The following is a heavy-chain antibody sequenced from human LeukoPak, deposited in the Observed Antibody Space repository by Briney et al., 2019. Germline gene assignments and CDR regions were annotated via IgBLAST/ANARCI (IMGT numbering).Heavy chain of an antibody. CDR1: GFTFDDYT. Sequence: PGGSLRPSCAASGFTFDDYTMHWVRQAPGKGLEWVSLITWDGDSTFYADSVKGRFTISRDNSKDSLSLQMNSLTSEDTAFYYCVAERQRYFDYWGQGTRVTVSS. J-gene: IGHJ4*02. CDR2: ITWDGDST. CDR3: VAERQRYFDY. V-gene: IGHV3-43*01.